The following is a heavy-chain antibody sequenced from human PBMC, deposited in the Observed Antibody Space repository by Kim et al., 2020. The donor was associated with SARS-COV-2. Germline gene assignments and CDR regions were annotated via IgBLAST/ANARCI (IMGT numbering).Heavy chain of an antibody. J-gene: IGHJ4*02. D-gene: IGHD3-10*01. CDR1: GGSISSSSYY. CDR3: ASQSLGGSGSYRDY. Sequence: SETLSLTCTVSGGSISSSSYYWGWIRQPPGKGLEWIGSIYYSGSTYYNPSLKSRVTISVDTSKNQFSLKLSSVTAADTAVYYCASQSLGGSGSYRDYWGQGTLVTVSS. V-gene: IGHV4-39*01. CDR2: IYYSGST.